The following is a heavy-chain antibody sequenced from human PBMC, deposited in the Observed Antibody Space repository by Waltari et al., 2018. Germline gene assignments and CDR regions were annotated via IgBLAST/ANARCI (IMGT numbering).Heavy chain of an antibody. V-gene: IGHV3-7*01. J-gene: IGHJ4*02. D-gene: IGHD3-10*01. CDR3: ARGSWFGELSLRIWDY. Sequence: VQLVESGGGLVQPGGSLRLSCAASGFPFSSYWMSWVRQAPGKGLEWVANIKQDGSEKYYVDSVKGRFTISRDNAKNSLYLQMNSLRAEDTAVYYCARGSWFGELSLRIWDYWGQGTLVTVSS. CDR1: GFPFSSYW. CDR2: IKQDGSEK.